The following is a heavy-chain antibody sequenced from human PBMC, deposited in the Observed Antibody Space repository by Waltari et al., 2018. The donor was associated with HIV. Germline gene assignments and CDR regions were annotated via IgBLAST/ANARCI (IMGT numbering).Heavy chain of an antibody. D-gene: IGHD6-6*01. V-gene: IGHV3-33*01. CDR1: GFTFSTLA. J-gene: IGHJ1*01. Sequence: QVQLVESGGGVVQPGTSLTLSCAVSGFTFSTLALHWVRQSPAKGLEWLAVFWSDGVEISYADSVKGRFTISKDSSQKTLYLHLTSLRAEDTALYYCARGYSSSRWIPLYHWGRGTLVTVSS. CDR2: FWSDGVEI. CDR3: ARGYSSSRWIPLYH.